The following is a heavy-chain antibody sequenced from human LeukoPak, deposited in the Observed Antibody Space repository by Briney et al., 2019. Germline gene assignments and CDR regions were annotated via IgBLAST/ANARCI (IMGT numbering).Heavy chain of an antibody. CDR1: GFTFSSTT. Sequence: GGSLRLPCVASGFTFSSTTMGWVRQAPGRGLEWVSSITAIDGRTYYADSVRGRFTISRDNSKNTVYLQLNSLRAGDTTIYYCTKDRRGPAAGTWYFDSWGQGTLVTVSS. J-gene: IGHJ4*02. D-gene: IGHD6-13*01. CDR3: TKDRRGPAAGTWYFDS. CDR2: ITAIDGRT. V-gene: IGHV3-23*01.